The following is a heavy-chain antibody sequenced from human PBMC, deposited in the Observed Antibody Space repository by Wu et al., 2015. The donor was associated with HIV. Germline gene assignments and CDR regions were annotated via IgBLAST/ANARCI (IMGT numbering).Heavy chain of an antibody. CDR1: GYTFSNYG. Sequence: QVQLVQSGVEVKKPGASVKVSCKASGYTFSNYGISWVRQAPGQGLEWMGWISGYNGNTNYAQKFQGRVTMTTDTSTSTAYMELRSLRSDDTAVYYCARVPLRFLDWFDPWGQGTLITVSS. CDR3: ARVPLRFLDWFDP. CDR2: ISGYNGNT. D-gene: IGHD3-3*01. J-gene: IGHJ5*02. V-gene: IGHV1-18*01.